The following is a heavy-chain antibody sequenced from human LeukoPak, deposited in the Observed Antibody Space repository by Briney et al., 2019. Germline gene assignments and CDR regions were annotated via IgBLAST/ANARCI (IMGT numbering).Heavy chain of an antibody. D-gene: IGHD2-2*01. V-gene: IGHV1-18*01. CDR2: VTPYNGNT. CDR1: GYTFTSFG. J-gene: IGHJ6*02. Sequence: ASVKVSCKASGYTFTSFGIPWVRQAPGQGLEWMGWVTPYNGNTNYAQKVQGRVTMTTDTSTSTAYMELRSLTSDDTAVYYCARRDCSRSSCPYYYYYMDVWGQGTTVTVSS. CDR3: ARRDCSRSSCPYYYYYMDV.